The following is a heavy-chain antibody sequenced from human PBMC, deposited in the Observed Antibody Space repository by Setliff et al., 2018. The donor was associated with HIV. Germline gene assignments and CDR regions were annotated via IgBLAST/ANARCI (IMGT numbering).Heavy chain of an antibody. V-gene: IGHV3-48*03. J-gene: IGHJ4*02. CDR1: GFTFSNYE. CDR2: IGGHGSII. CDR3: AKDMNYNNDYPGVLGS. Sequence: GGSLRLSCAASGFTFSNYEMNWVRQAPGKGLEWISFIGGHGSIIHYADSVKGRFTISRDNSKNTLYLEMTSLRAEDTAVYHCAKDMNYNNDYPGVLGSWGRGTLVTVSS. D-gene: IGHD3-16*01.